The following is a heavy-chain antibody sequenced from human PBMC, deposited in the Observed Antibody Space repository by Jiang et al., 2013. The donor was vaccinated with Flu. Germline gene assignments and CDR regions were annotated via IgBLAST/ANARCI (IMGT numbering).Heavy chain of an antibody. Sequence: GSGLVKPQETLSLTCTVSGDSLDSGDYSWSWIRRAPGKGLEWIGNVYNSGSTYYNPSFKSRLTTSLDAARAGFSLSLTSVTAADTAVYYCARGIGDGFAFRSFDSWGPGVLVNVTS. CDR3: ARGIGDGFAFRSFDS. V-gene: IGHV4-30-4*01. CDR1: GDSLDSGDYS. D-gene: IGHD3-16*01. J-gene: IGHJ4*02. CDR2: VYNSGST.